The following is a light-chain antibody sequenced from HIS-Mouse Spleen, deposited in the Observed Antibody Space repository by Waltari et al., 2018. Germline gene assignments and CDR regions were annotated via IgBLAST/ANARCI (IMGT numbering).Light chain of an antibody. CDR3: CSYAGSYTWV. V-gene: IGLV2-11*01. Sequence: QSALTPPRSVSGSPGQSVTISCTGTSSDVGGYNYDPWYQQHPGKAPKLMIYDVSKRPSGVPDRFSGSKSGNTASLTISGLQAEDEADYYCCSYAGSYTWVFGGGTKLTVL. CDR2: DVS. CDR1: SSDVGGYNY. J-gene: IGLJ3*02.